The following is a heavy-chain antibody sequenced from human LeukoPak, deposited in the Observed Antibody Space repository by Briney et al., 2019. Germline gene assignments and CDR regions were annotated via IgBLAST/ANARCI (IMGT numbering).Heavy chain of an antibody. CDR2: INHSGST. V-gene: IGHV4-34*01. CDR1: GGSFSGYY. Sequence: SETVSLTCAVYGGSFSGYYWSWIRQPPGKGLGWIGEINHSGSTNYNPSLKSRVTISVDTSKNQFSLKLSSVTAADTAVYYCASTAAAAYRNWFDPWGQGTLVTVSS. J-gene: IGHJ5*02. CDR3: ASTAAAAYRNWFDP. D-gene: IGHD6-13*01.